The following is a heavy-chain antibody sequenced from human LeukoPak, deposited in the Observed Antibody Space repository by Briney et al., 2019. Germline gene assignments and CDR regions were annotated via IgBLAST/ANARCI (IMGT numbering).Heavy chain of an antibody. CDR3: ARTRFTSFDY. V-gene: IGHV4-59*12. D-gene: IGHD3-10*01. CDR2: ISYSGST. CDR1: GGSISSYY. J-gene: IGHJ4*02. Sequence: SETLSLTCTVSGGSISSYYWSWIRQPPGKGLEWIGYISYSGSTNYNPSLKSRVTISVDTSKNQFSLKLSSVTAADTAVYYCARTRFTSFDYWGQGTLVTISS.